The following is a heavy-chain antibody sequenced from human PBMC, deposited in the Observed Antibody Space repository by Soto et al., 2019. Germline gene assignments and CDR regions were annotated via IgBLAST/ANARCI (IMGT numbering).Heavy chain of an antibody. CDR3: ARFIVGARDYYYGMDV. V-gene: IGHV5-10-1*01. CDR1: GYSFTSYW. CDR2: IDPSDSYT. J-gene: IGHJ6*02. Sequence: XESLNISCKGSGYSFTSYWISWVRQMPGKGLEWMGRIDPSDSYTNYSPSFQGHVTISADKSISTAYLQWSSLKALDTAMYYCARFIVGARDYYYGMDVWGQGTTVTVSS. D-gene: IGHD1-26*01.